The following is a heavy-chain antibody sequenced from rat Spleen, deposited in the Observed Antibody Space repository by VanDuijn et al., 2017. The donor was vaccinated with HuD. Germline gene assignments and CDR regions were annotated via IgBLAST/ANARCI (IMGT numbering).Heavy chain of an antibody. J-gene: IGHJ2*01. CDR3: ARGELGFDS. V-gene: IGHV5-31*01. CDR2: IPSTGGST. D-gene: IGHD5-1*01. Sequence: EVQLVESGGGLVQPGRSLKLSCVASGFTFHNYWMTWIRQAPGKGLEWIASIPSTGGSTSYSDSVKGRFTVSRDNAESTLYLQMDSLRSEDTATYYCARGELGFDSWGQGVMVTVSS. CDR1: GFTFHNYW.